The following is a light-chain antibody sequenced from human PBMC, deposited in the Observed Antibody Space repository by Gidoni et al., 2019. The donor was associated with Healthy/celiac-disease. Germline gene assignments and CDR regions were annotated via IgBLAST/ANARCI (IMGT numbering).Light chain of an antibody. CDR1: QSVSSN. CDR2: VAS. J-gene: IGKJ3*01. CDR3: QQYNNWPLFT. Sequence: EIVMTQSPATLSVSPGERATLSCRASQSVSSNLAWYQQQPGQAPRLLIYVASTRATGIPARFSGSGSGTKFTLTIISLQSEDFAVYYCQQYNNWPLFTFGPGTKVDIK. V-gene: IGKV3-15*01.